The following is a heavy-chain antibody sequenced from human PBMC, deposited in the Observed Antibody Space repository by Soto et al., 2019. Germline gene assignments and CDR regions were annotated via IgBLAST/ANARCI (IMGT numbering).Heavy chain of an antibody. CDR2: ISASGGST. Sequence: PGGSLRLSCVASGFTFSSYAMSRVRQSPGKGLEWVSSISASGGSTYYADSVKGRFTISRDNSKNTLYLQMNSLRAEDTALYYCAKRGYTYGSGMDVWGQGTTVTVSS. V-gene: IGHV3-23*01. CDR1: GFTFSSYA. J-gene: IGHJ6*02. CDR3: AKRGYTYGSGMDV. D-gene: IGHD5-18*01.